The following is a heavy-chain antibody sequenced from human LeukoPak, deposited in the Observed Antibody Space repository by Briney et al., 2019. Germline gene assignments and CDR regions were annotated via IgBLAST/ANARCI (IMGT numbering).Heavy chain of an antibody. CDR2: IYPGDSDT. CDR1: GYSFASYW. J-gene: IGHJ4*02. D-gene: IGHD2-2*01. V-gene: IGHV5-51*01. Sequence: GESLKISCKGSGYSFASYWIAWVRQMPGKGLGWMGIIYPGDSDTRYSPSFQGQVTISADKSISTAYLQWSSLKAWDTAIYYCARQWGDCSSTSCYSAYWGQGTLVTVSS. CDR3: ARQWGDCSSTSCYSAY.